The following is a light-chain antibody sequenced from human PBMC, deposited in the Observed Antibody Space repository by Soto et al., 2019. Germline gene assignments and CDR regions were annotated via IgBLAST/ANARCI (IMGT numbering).Light chain of an antibody. V-gene: IGKV3-15*01. CDR1: QSVSNN. J-gene: IGKJ1*01. CDR3: QQYNNWWT. CDR2: GAS. Sequence: EIVMTQSPATLSVSPGERATLSCRASQSVSNNLAWYQKKPGQAPRLLIYGASTRATGIPTRFSGSGSRPEFTLTISSLQSEDFAFYYCQQYNNWWTFGQGTRVDIK.